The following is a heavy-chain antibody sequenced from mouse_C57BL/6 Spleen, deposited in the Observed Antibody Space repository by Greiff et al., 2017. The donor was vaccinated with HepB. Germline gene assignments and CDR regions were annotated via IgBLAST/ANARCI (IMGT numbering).Heavy chain of an antibody. D-gene: IGHD2-3*01. CDR3: ARSGWLLYFDY. Sequence: VQGVESGPELVKPGASVKISCKASGYAFSSSWMNWVKQRPGKGLEWIGRIYPGDGDTNYNGKFKGKATLTADKSSSTAYMQLSSLTSEDSAVYFCARSGWLLYFDYWGQGTTLTVSS. V-gene: IGHV1-82*01. J-gene: IGHJ2*01. CDR1: GYAFSSSW. CDR2: IYPGDGDT.